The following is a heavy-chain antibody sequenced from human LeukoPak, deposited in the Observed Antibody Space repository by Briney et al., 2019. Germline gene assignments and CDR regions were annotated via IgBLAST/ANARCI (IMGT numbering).Heavy chain of an antibody. CDR3: AKDKTSSSTPYYFDY. J-gene: IGHJ4*02. CDR1: GFIFSSNV. CDR2: IWSDGSNK. V-gene: IGHV3-30*02. Sequence: GGSLRLSCAASGFIFSSNVMHWVRQAPGKGLEWVAFIWSDGSNKYYADSVKGRFTISRDNSKNTLYLQMNSLRAEDTAVYYCAKDKTSSSTPYYFDYWGQGTLVTVSS. D-gene: IGHD6-6*01.